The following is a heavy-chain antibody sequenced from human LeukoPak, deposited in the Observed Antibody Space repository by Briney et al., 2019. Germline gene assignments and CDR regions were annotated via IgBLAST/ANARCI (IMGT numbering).Heavy chain of an antibody. CDR1: GVSISSYY. CDR3: ARVQIGYSYGLFDY. J-gene: IGHJ4*02. V-gene: IGHV4-59*01. Sequence: SSETLSLTCTVSGVSISSYYWSWIRQPPGKGLEWIGYIYYSGSTNYNPSLKSRVTISVHTSKNQFSLKLSSVTAADTAVYYCARVQIGYSYGLFDYWGQGTLVTVSS. CDR2: IYYSGST. D-gene: IGHD5-18*01.